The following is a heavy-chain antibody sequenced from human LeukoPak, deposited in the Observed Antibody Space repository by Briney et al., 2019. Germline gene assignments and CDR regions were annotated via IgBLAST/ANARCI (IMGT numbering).Heavy chain of an antibody. D-gene: IGHD3-10*01. Sequence: PGGSLRLSCAASGFTFSSYWMNWVRQAPGKGLEWVANINQDGSEKYYVDSVKGRFTISRDNAKNSLYLQMDSLRAEDTAVYYCARDLLYFGSVGLYFDYWGQGTLVTVSS. J-gene: IGHJ4*02. CDR3: ARDLLYFGSVGLYFDY. CDR2: INQDGSEK. V-gene: IGHV3-7*01. CDR1: GFTFSSYW.